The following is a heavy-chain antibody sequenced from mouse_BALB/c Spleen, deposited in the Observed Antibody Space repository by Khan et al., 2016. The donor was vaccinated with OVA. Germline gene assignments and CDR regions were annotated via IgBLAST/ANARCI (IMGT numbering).Heavy chain of an antibody. Sequence: VQLQQSGPELVEPGASVKMSCKASGYTFTNYVIHWVKQKPGQGLEWIGYINPDNAGTRYNEKFKGKATLTSDISSTSAYMELLSLTSEASAVYDCAREASSWDFSFPDWGQGTLVTVSA. D-gene: IGHD4-1*01. CDR3: AREASSWDFSFPD. CDR2: INPDNAGT. J-gene: IGHJ3*01. V-gene: IGHV1S136*01. CDR1: GYTFTNYV.